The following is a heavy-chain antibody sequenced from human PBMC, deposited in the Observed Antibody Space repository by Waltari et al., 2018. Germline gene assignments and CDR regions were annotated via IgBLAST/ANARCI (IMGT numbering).Heavy chain of an antibody. CDR1: GGTFSSYA. V-gene: IGHV1-69*01. D-gene: IGHD6-19*01. Sequence: QVQLVQSGAEVKKPGSSVKVSCKASGGTFSSYAISWVRQAPGQGLEWMGGIIPIFGTANYAQKFQGRLTITADESTSTAYMELSSLRSEDTAVYYCARNAPYSSGWYSPPGGGGGYYYGMDVWGQGTTVTVSS. CDR2: IIPIFGTA. J-gene: IGHJ6*02. CDR3: ARNAPYSSGWYSPPGGGGGYYYGMDV.